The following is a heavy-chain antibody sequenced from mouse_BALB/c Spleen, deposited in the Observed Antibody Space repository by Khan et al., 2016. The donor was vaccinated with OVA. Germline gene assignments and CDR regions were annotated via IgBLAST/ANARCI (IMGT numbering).Heavy chain of an antibody. D-gene: IGHD1-3*01. Sequence: QIQLVQSGAELAKPGASLKMSCTASGYSFITYWIHWVKQRPGQGLEWIGYIDPSTGYAEYNQKFTDKATLTADKSSSTAYMQLTSLTSKDSAVYYCARRGLNGIFVYWGQGTLVTVSA. J-gene: IGHJ3*01. CDR2: IDPSTGYA. CDR3: ARRGLNGIFVY. V-gene: IGHV1-7*01. CDR1: GYSFITYW.